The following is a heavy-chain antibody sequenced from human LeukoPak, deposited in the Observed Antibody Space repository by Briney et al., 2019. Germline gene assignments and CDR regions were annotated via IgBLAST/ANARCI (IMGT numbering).Heavy chain of an antibody. J-gene: IGHJ4*02. Sequence: SVKVSCKASGGTFSSYAISWVRQAPGQGLEWMGGIIPIFGTANYAQKFQGRVTITADKSTSTAYMELSSLRSEDTAVYYCARETVLAYCGGDCCPGGFDYWGQGTLVTVSS. D-gene: IGHD2-21*02. V-gene: IGHV1-69*06. CDR2: IIPIFGTA. CDR1: GGTFSSYA. CDR3: ARETVLAYCGGDCCPGGFDY.